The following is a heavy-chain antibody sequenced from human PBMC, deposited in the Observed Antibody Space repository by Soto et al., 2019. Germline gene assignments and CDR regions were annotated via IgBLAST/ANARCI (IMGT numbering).Heavy chain of an antibody. CDR3: ARAVLYYYMDV. V-gene: IGHV4-34*01. Sequence: QVQLQQWGAGLLKPSETLSLTCAVYGGSFSGYYWGWIRQPPGKGLEWIGEINHSGSTNYNPSLKSRVTISVDTSKNQFSLKLSSVTAADTAVYYCARAVLYYYMDVWGKGTTVTVSS. CDR2: INHSGST. CDR1: GGSFSGYY. J-gene: IGHJ6*03. D-gene: IGHD4-17*01.